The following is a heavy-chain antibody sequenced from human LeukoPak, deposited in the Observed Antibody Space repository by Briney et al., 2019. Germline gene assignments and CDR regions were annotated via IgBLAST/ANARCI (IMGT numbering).Heavy chain of an antibody. Sequence: PGGSLRLSCAASGFNFKTYAMTWVRRAPGKGLEWVSSMSSGGTYIYYADSVRGRFFISRDNDKDSLFLLMNSLRVGDTAVYYCARGRPTASSRHFVVQWGQGTLVSVSS. CDR3: ARGRPTASSRHFVVQ. CDR2: MSSGGTYI. D-gene: IGHD3-3*02. J-gene: IGHJ1*01. CDR1: GFNFKTYA. V-gene: IGHV3-21*06.